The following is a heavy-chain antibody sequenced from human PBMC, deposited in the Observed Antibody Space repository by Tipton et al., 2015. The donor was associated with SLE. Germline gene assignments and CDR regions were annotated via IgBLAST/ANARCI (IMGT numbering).Heavy chain of an antibody. Sequence: QLVQSGGGLVQPGGSLKLSCAASGFTFSNSWMQWVRQAPGRGLVWVSRIDPDGRITDYADSVKGRFTISRDNSMNTVSLQMNSLRAEDTAVYYCVRINSGASRLFDYWGQGMLVAVSS. J-gene: IGHJ4*02. D-gene: IGHD1-26*01. CDR3: VRINSGASRLFDY. CDR1: GFTFSNSW. V-gene: IGHV3-74*02. CDR2: IDPDGRIT.